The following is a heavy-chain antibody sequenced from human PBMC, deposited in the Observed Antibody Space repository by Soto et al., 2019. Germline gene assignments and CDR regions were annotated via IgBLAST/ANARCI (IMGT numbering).Heavy chain of an antibody. J-gene: IGHJ5*02. Sequence: SETLSLTCTVSGGSISSYYWSWIRQPPGKGLEWIGYIYYSGSTNYNPSLKSRVTISVDTSKNQFSLKLSSVTAADTAVYYFARVIVVVVAATKGNWFDPWGQGTLVTVSS. D-gene: IGHD2-15*01. CDR2: IYYSGST. V-gene: IGHV4-59*01. CDR1: GGSISSYY. CDR3: ARVIVVVVAATKGNWFDP.